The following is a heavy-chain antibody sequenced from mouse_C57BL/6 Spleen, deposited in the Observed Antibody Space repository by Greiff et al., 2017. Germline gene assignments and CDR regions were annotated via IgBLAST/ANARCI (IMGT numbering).Heavy chain of an antibody. CDR3: ARYESNYNAMDY. V-gene: IGHV7-3*01. CDR2: IRNKANGYTT. CDR1: GFTFTDYY. D-gene: IGHD2-5*01. Sequence: EVKLVESGGGLVQPGGSLSLSCAASGFTFTDYYMSWVRQPPGKALEWLGFIRNKANGYTTEYSASVKGRFTISRDNSQSILYLQMNALRAEDSATYYCARYESNYNAMDYWGQGTSVTVSS. J-gene: IGHJ4*01.